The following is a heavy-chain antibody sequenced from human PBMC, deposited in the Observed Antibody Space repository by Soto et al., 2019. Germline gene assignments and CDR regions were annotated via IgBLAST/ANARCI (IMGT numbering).Heavy chain of an antibody. V-gene: IGHV4-34*01. Sequence: SETLSLTCAVYGGSFSGYYWIWIRQPPGKGLEWIGEITRGGYTNYNPSLKSRVTISVDTSNEQFSLSLTSVTAADTAVYFCVRALAAVQEWGQGTLVTVSS. J-gene: IGHJ4*02. D-gene: IGHD6-13*01. CDR2: ITRGGYT. CDR1: GGSFSGYY. CDR3: VRALAAVQE.